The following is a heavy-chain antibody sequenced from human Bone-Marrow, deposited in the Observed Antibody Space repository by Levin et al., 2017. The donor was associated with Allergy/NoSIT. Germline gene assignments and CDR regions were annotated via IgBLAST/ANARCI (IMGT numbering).Heavy chain of an antibody. J-gene: IGHJ4*02. CDR3: VVAKTATISFFDY. CDR2: INHSGST. V-gene: IGHV4-34*01. CDR1: GGSFSGYY. D-gene: IGHD5-24*01. Sequence: SETLSLTCAVYGGSFSGYYWSWIRQPPGKGLEWIGEINHSGSTNYNPSLKSRVTISVDTSKNQFSLKLSSVTAADTAVYYCVVAKTATISFFDYWGQGTLVTVSS.